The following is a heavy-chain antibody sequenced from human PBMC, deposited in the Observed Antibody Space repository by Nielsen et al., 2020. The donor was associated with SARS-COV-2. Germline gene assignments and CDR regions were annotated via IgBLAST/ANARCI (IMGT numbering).Heavy chain of an antibody. Sequence: GGSLRLSCAASGFTFSSYDMHWVRQATGKGLEWVSAIGTAGDTYYPGSVKGRFTISRANAKNSLYLQMNSLRAEDTALYYCAKDMAITILVGQNAFDIWGQGTMVTVSS. D-gene: IGHD3-9*01. V-gene: IGHV3-13*04. CDR2: IGTAGDT. J-gene: IGHJ3*02. CDR3: AKDMAITILVGQNAFDI. CDR1: GFTFSSYD.